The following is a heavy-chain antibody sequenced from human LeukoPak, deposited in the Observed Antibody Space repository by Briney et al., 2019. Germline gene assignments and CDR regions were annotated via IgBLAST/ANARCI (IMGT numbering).Heavy chain of an antibody. CDR1: GGSFSGYY. D-gene: IGHD3-10*01. CDR3: ARGRGGLLWFGELIRFDY. J-gene: IGHJ4*02. V-gene: IGHV4-34*01. CDR2: INHSGST. Sequence: SETLSLTRAVYGGSFSGYYWGWIRQPPGKGLEWIGGINHSGSTNYNPSLKSRVTISVDTSKNQFSLKLSSVTAADTAVYYCARGRGGLLWFGELIRFDYWGQGTLVTVSS.